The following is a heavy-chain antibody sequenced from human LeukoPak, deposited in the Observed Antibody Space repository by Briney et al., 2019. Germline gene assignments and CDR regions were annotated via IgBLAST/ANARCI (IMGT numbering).Heavy chain of an antibody. V-gene: IGHV3-23*01. CDR2: ISGSGGST. J-gene: IGHJ3*02. CDR3: ARDNYYGSGSYYPHDAFDI. D-gene: IGHD3-10*01. Sequence: TGGSLRLSCAASGFTFSSYAMSWVRQAPGKGLEWVSAISGSGGSTYYADSVKGRFTISRDNSKNTLYLQMNSLRAEDTAVYYCARDNYYGSGSYYPHDAFDIWGQGTMVTVSS. CDR1: GFTFSSYA.